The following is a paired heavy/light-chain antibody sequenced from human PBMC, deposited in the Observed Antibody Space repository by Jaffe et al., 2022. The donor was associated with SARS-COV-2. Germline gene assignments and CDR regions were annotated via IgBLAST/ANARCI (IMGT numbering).Light chain of an antibody. CDR1: SSDVGSYKH. Sequence: QSALTQPASVSGSPGQSITISCTGTSSDVGSYKHVSWYQQHPGKAPKLMIYEGSKRPSGVSNRFSGSKSGNTASLTISGLQAEDEADYHCCSYAGSSTLVFGGGTKLTVL. CDR2: EGS. V-gene: IGLV2-23*01. CDR3: CSYAGSSTLV. J-gene: IGLJ2*01.
Heavy chain of an antibody. V-gene: IGHV4-31*03. CDR1: GGSISRGGYY. CDR3: ARDGSSYYGYFDY. CDR2: IYYSGST. J-gene: IGHJ4*02. Sequence: QVQLQESGPGLVKPSQTLSLTCTVSGGSISRGGYYWSWIRQRPGKGLEWIGHIYYSGSTYYNASLKSRVTISVDMSKNQFSLKLTSVTAADTAVYYCARDGSSYYGYFDYWGQGTLVTVSS. D-gene: IGHD1-26*01.